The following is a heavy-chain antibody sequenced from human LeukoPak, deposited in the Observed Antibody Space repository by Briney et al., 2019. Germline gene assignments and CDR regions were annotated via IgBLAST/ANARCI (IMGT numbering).Heavy chain of an antibody. CDR2: ISSSSSTI. CDR1: GFTFSSYS. CDR3: ATAWQQLSTDY. J-gene: IGHJ4*02. Sequence: PGGSLRLSCAASGFTFSSYSMNWVRQAPGKGLEWVSYISSSSSTIYYADSVKGRFTISRDNAKNSLYLQMNSLRAEDTAVYYCATAWQQLSTDYWGQGTLVTVSS. V-gene: IGHV3-48*01. D-gene: IGHD6-13*01.